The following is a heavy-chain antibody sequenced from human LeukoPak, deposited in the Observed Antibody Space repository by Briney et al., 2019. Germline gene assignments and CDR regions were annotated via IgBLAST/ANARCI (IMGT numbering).Heavy chain of an antibody. Sequence: PGGSRRLSCAASGFTFSDSEINWMRQASGKGPEWVSSIRGSGSNTVIHYVDSVKGRFTISRDSVKNLVYLQMNSLRDDDTAVYYCDYRGTWGQGTLVTVSS. D-gene: IGHD3-10*01. CDR2: IRGSGSNTVI. CDR3: DYRGT. V-gene: IGHV3-48*02. CDR1: GFTFSDSE. J-gene: IGHJ5*02.